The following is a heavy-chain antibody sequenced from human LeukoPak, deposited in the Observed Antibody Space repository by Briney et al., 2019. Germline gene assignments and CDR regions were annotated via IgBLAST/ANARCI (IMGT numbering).Heavy chain of an antibody. Sequence: GGSLRLSCAASGFTFSNSWMTWVRQTPGKGLEWVANIKTDGSEKYYVDSVKGRFTISRDNAKNSLYLQMNSLRAEDTAVYYCATYSSRNAREFQSWGQGTLVTVSS. D-gene: IGHD2-2*01. CDR2: IKTDGSEK. J-gene: IGHJ1*01. CDR3: ATYSSRNAREFQS. CDR1: GFTFSNSW. V-gene: IGHV3-7*01.